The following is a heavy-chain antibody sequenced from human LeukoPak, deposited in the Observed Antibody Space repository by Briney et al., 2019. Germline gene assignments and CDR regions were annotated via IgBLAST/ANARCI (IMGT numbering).Heavy chain of an antibody. CDR2: ISGSGGFT. V-gene: IGHV3-23*01. J-gene: IGHJ4*02. CDR3: AKDRFGCSSTSCYSLDY. Sequence: GGSLRLSCAASGFTFSSYGMSWVRQAPGKGLEWVSAISGSGGFTYYADSVKGRFTISRDNSKNTLYLQMNSLRAEDTAVYYCAKDRFGCSSTSCYSLDYWGQGTLVTVSS. D-gene: IGHD2-2*01. CDR1: GFTFSSYG.